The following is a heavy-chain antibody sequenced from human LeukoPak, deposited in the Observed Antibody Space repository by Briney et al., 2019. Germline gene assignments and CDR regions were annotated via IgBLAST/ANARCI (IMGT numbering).Heavy chain of an antibody. CDR3: ARAPDDYGYSYYFDY. V-gene: IGHV1-2*02. D-gene: IGHD4-17*01. Sequence: ASVKVSCKASGYTFTGYYMHWVRQAPGQGLEWMGWINPNSGGTNYAQKFQGRVTMTRDTSISTAYMELSRLRSDDTAVYYCARAPDDYGYSYYFDYWGQGTLVTVSS. CDR1: GYTFTGYY. CDR2: INPNSGGT. J-gene: IGHJ4*02.